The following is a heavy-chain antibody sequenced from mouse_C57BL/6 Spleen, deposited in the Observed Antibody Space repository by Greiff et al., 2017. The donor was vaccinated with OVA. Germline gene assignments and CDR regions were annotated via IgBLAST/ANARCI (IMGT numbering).Heavy chain of an antibody. CDR2: INPYNGDT. J-gene: IGHJ1*03. Sequence: EVKLQESGPELVKPGDSVKISCKASGYSFTGYFMNWVMQSHGKSLEWIGRINPYNGDTFYNQKFKGKATLTVDKSSSTAHMELRSLTSEDSAVYYCARYLYFDVWGTGTTVTVSS. CDR1: GYSFTGYF. CDR3: ARYLYFDV. V-gene: IGHV1-20*01.